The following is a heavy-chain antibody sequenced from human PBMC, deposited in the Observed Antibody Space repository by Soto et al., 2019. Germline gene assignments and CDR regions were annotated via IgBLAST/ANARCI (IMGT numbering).Heavy chain of an antibody. V-gene: IGHV1-46*01. CDR2: ISRSGGST. CDR1: GYTFTSYY. D-gene: IGHD4-17*01. CDR3: ASLQLNDYGDYGGTY. J-gene: IGHJ4*02. Sequence: ASVKVSSKASGYTFTSYYMHWVRQAPGQGLEWMGIISRSGGSTSYAQKFQGRVTMTRDTSTSTVYMELSSLRSEDTAVYYCASLQLNDYGDYGGTYWGQGTLVTVSS.